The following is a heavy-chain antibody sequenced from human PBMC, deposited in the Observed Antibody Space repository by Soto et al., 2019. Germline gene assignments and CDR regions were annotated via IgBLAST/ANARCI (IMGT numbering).Heavy chain of an antibody. CDR2: INHSGST. Sequence: QVQLQQWGAGLLKPSETLSLTCAVYGGSFSGYYWSWIRQPPGKGLEWIGEINHSGSTNYNPSLKSRVTISVDTSKNQFSLKLSSVTAADTAVYYCARGKTFPDHIVVVYGVRWFDPRVQGTLVTVSS. CDR3: ARGKTFPDHIVVVYGVRWFDP. V-gene: IGHV4-34*01. J-gene: IGHJ5*02. D-gene: IGHD2-21*01. CDR1: GGSFSGYY.